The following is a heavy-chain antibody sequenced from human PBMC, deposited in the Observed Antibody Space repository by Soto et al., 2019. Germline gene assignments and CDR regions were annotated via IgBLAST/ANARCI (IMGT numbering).Heavy chain of an antibody. V-gene: IGHV4-30-4*01. D-gene: IGHD4-17*01. CDR3: ARKDYGGYAGMDV. CDR2: ILYRGTT. Sequence: PLETLSLTCTVSGGSISSGDYYWNWIRQPPGKGLEWIGHILYRGTTYYNPSLQSRLTISLDTSKNQFSLRLSSVTAADTAVYYCARKDYGGYAGMDVWGQGTTVTVSS. CDR1: GGSISSGDYY. J-gene: IGHJ6*02.